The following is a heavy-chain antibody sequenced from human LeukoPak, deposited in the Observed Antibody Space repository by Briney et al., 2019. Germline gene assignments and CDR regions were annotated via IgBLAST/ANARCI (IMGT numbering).Heavy chain of an antibody. D-gene: IGHD4-23*01. CDR3: ATRPTPPYYYYYMDV. CDR2: INHSGST. CDR1: GGSFSGYY. J-gene: IGHJ6*03. V-gene: IGHV4-34*01. Sequence: DPSETLSLTCAVYGGSFSGYYWNWIRQPPGKGLEWIGEINHSGSTNYNPSLKSRVTISVDTSKNQFSLKLNSVTAADTAVYYCATRPTPPYYYYYMDVWGKGTTVTVSS.